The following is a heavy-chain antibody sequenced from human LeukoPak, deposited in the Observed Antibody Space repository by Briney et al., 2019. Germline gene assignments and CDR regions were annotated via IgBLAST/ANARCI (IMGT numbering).Heavy chain of an antibody. CDR1: GYTFTTYA. CDR3: GRGGGRAAMVMGSRYYYYYMDV. J-gene: IGHJ6*03. D-gene: IGHD5-18*01. V-gene: IGHV7-4-1*02. Sequence: RASVKVSCKASGYTFTTYAMNWVRQAPGQGLEWMGWINTNTGNPAYAQGFTGRFVFSLDISVSTAYLQISSLKAEDTAVYYCGRGGGRAAMVMGSRYYYYYMDVWGKGTTVTVSS. CDR2: INTNTGNP.